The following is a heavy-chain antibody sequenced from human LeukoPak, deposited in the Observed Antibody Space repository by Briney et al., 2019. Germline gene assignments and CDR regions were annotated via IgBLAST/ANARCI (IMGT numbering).Heavy chain of an antibody. V-gene: IGHV3-48*01. CDR3: ARGSTYYDSSGQVPFDY. CDR2: ISSSSSTI. D-gene: IGHD3-22*01. CDR1: GFTFSTYS. Sequence: GGSLRLSCAASGFTFSTYSMNWVRQAPGKGLEWVSYISSSSSTIYYADSVRGRFTISRDNAKNSLYLQMDSLRAEDTAVYYCARGSTYYDSSGQVPFDYWGQGTLVTVSS. J-gene: IGHJ4*02.